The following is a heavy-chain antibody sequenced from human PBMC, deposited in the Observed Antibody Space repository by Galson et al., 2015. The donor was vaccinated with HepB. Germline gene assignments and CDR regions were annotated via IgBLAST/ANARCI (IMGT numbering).Heavy chain of an antibody. CDR2: INHSGST. CDR3: ARARYCSSTSCPGFDY. D-gene: IGHD2-2*01. J-gene: IGHJ4*02. V-gene: IGHV4-34*01. Sequence: ETLSLTCAVYGGSFSGYYWSWIRQPPGKGLEWIGEINHSGSTNYNPSLKSRVTISVGTSKNQFSLKLSSVTAADTAVYYCARARYCSSTSCPGFDYWGQGTLVTVSS. CDR1: GGSFSGYY.